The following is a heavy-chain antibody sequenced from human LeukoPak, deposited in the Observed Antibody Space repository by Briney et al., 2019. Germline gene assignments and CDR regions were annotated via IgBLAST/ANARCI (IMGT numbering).Heavy chain of an antibody. CDR2: ISYDGSNK. CDR3: ARMEGTSSSEPRVPADY. V-gene: IGHV3-30-3*01. J-gene: IGHJ4*02. Sequence: GRSPRLSCAASGFTFSSYAMPWVRQAPDKGLEWVAVISYDGSNKYYADSVKGRFTISRDNSKNTLYLQMNSLRAEDTAVYYCARMEGTSSSEPRVPADYWGQGTLVTVSS. CDR1: GFTFSSYA. D-gene: IGHD3-10*01.